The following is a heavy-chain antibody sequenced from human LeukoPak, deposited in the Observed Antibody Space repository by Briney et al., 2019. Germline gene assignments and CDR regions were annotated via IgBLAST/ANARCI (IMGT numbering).Heavy chain of an antibody. CDR2: ISHGGIT. J-gene: IGHJ4*02. D-gene: IGHD2-2*01. CDR3: GIFMDVVPGSMS. V-gene: IGHV4-34*01. Sequence: SETLSLTCGVYDGSLINYYCHWIRQAPEKGLEWIGEISHGGITKHNPSLKSRVTMSQDTSKRQFSLKMNSMTAADTGVYYCGIFMDVVPGSMSWGLGTLVTVSS. CDR1: DGSLINYY.